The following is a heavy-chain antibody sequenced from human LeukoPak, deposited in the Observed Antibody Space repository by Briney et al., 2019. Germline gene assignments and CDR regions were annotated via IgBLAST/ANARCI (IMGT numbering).Heavy chain of an antibody. CDR2: ISGSGAST. D-gene: IGHD3-10*02. J-gene: IGHJ6*04. CDR3: AELGITMIGGV. V-gene: IGHV3-23*01. Sequence: PGGSLRLSCAASGFTFSSYAMSWVRQAPGKGLEWVSAISGSGASTNYADSVKGRFTISRDNAKNSLYLQMNSLRAEDTAVYYCAELGITMIGGVWGKGTTVTISS. CDR1: GFTFSSYA.